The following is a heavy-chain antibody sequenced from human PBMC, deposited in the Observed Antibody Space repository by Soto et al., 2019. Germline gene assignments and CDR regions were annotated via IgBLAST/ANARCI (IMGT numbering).Heavy chain of an antibody. Sequence: QVQLQESGPGLVKPSQTLSLTCTVSGASISSYGYYWSWIRQHPGKGLEWIGYIYYSGNTNYNPSHKSRVTMSIDTSKNQFSLKLSSVTAADTAVYYCARLSHYDKAFDIWGQGTMVTVSS. CDR3: ARLSHYDKAFDI. D-gene: IGHD3-22*01. CDR2: IYYSGNT. V-gene: IGHV4-31*03. J-gene: IGHJ3*02. CDR1: GASISSYGYY.